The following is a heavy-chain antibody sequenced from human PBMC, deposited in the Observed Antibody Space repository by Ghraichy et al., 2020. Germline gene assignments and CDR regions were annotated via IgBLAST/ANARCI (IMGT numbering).Heavy chain of an antibody. D-gene: IGHD1-26*01. V-gene: IGHV4-4*02. CDR1: GDSIYSSNW. Sequence: SETLSLTCSVSGDSIYSSNWWSWVRQSPGKGLEWIGEVYHTGSTNYNPSLKSRVTMSVDKSKNQFSLKLISVTAADTAVYYCAMSGSYNNGVWFDPWGQGTQVTVSS. J-gene: IGHJ5*02. CDR3: AMSGSYNNGVWFDP. CDR2: VYHTGST.